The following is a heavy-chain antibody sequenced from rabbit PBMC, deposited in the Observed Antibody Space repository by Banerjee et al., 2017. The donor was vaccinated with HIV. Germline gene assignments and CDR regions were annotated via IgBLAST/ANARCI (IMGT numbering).Heavy chain of an antibody. CDR3: ASNTYDDYGDYFGEYYFNL. CDR1: GFSFSSSYY. D-gene: IGHD2-1*01. CDR2: IYTSSGST. V-gene: IGHV1S43*01. J-gene: IGHJ4*01. Sequence: QEQLEESGGDLVKLEGSLTLTCTASGFSFSSSYYMCWVRQAPGKGLELIACIYTSSGSTWYASWVNGRFTISRSTSLNTVDLKMTSLTAADTATYFCASNTYDDYGDYFGEYYFNLWGPGTLVTVS.